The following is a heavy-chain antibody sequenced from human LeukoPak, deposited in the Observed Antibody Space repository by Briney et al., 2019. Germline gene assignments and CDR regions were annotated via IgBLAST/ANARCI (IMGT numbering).Heavy chain of an antibody. CDR2: VSPVTGET. J-gene: IGHJ4*02. CDR3: ARDHSSAWPMYSDF. V-gene: IGHV1-18*01. CDR1: GYTFSKFG. D-gene: IGHD6-13*01. Sequence: GASVKVSCKTSGYTFSKFGVTWVRQAPGQGLEWMGWVSPVTGETKYAQKFQGRIALTLDTSTSLAYLELRSLRSDDTAVYYCARDHSSAWPMYSDFWGQGTLVSVSS.